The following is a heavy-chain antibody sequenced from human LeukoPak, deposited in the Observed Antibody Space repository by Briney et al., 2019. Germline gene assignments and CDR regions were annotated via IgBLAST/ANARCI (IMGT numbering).Heavy chain of an antibody. CDR3: ARCMVLRQGWCNWFDP. D-gene: IGHD2-8*01. CDR2: ISISGVST. V-gene: IGHV3-23*01. Sequence: GGSQTLSCAASGFALTSYAMSWVRQAPGQGLEWVSSISISGVSTYYADSVTGQFTVSRDNSENTLHLQMNSLRVEDTAIYFCARCMVLRQGWCNWFDPWGQRTPVTVSS. CDR1: GFALTSYA. J-gene: IGHJ5*02.